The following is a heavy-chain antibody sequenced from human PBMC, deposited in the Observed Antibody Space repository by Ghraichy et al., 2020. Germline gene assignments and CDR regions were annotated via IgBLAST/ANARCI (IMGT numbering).Heavy chain of an antibody. J-gene: IGHJ6*02. CDR3: ARPGYNWNSRGGMDV. CDR1: GYTFTSYG. D-gene: IGHD1-7*01. Sequence: ASVKVSCKASGYTFTSYGISWVRQAPGQGLEWMGWISAYNGNTNYAQKLQGRVTMTTDTSTSTAYMELRSLRSDDTAVYYCARPGYNWNSRGGMDVWGQGTTVTVSS. CDR2: ISAYNGNT. V-gene: IGHV1-18*01.